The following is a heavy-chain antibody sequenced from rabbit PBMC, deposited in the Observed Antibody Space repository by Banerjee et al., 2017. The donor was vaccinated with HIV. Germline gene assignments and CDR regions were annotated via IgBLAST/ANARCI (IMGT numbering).Heavy chain of an antibody. V-gene: IGHV1S40*01. CDR2: IYAGSSGST. CDR1: GFSFSNYH. J-gene: IGHJ4*01. D-gene: IGHD6-1*01. CDR3: ARSSYGGVGYAYATCNL. Sequence: QSVEESGGDLVKPGASLTLTCTASGFSFSNYHMSWVRQAPGKGLEWIAYIYAGSSGSTYYASWAKGRFTISKTSSTTVTLQLNSLTAADTATYFCARSSYGGVGYAYATCNLWGQGTLVTVS.